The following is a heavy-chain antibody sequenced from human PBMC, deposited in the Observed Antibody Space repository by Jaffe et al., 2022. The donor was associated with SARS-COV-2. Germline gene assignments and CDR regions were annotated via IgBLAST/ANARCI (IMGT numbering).Heavy chain of an antibody. Sequence: EVQLLESGGGLVQPGGSLRLSCAASGFTFSSYAMSWVRQAPGKGLEWVSAISGSGGSTYYADSVKGRFTISRDNSKNTLYLQMNSLRAEDTAVYYCAKVYSSSWTPSRGYGMDVWGQGTTVTVSS. J-gene: IGHJ6*02. V-gene: IGHV3-23*01. CDR2: ISGSGGST. CDR1: GFTFSSYA. D-gene: IGHD6-13*01. CDR3: AKVYSSSWTPSRGYGMDV.